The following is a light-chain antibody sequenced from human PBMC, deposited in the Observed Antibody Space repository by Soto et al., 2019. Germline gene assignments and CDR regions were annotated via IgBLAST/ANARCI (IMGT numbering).Light chain of an antibody. J-gene: IGLJ1*01. Sequence: QSVLTQPPSVSGAPGQRVTISCTGSSSNIGAGYDVHWYQQLPGTAPKLLIYGNSNRPSGVPDRFPGFKSGTSASLAITGLQAEDEADYYCQSYDSSLSGSDVFGTGTKVTVL. CDR2: GNS. CDR1: SSNIGAGYD. CDR3: QSYDSSLSGSDV. V-gene: IGLV1-40*01.